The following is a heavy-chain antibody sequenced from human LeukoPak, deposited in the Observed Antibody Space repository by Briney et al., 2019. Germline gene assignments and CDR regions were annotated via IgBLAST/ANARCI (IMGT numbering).Heavy chain of an antibody. Sequence: GGSLRLSCAASGFTFSSYAMSWVRQAPGKGLEWVSAISGSGGSTYYADSVKGRFTISRDNSKNTLYLQMNSLRAEGTAVYYCAKDQYSSGWYFTYQFDYWGQGTLVTVSS. CDR3: AKDQYSSGWYFTYQFDY. J-gene: IGHJ4*02. CDR1: GFTFSSYA. CDR2: ISGSGGST. V-gene: IGHV3-23*01. D-gene: IGHD6-19*01.